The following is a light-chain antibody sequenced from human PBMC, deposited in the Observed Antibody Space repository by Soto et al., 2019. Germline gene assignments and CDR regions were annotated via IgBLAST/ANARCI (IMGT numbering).Light chain of an antibody. J-gene: IGKJ3*01. CDR2: GAS. V-gene: IGKV3-20*01. Sequence: EVVLTQSPVTLSLSPGERATLSCRASQSVSSLYLAWYQQKPGQPPRLLIYGASSRATDIPDRFIGSGSGTEFTLTIARLAPEDFAMYYCQQYGSSPFTFGPGTKVHI. CDR3: QQYGSSPFT. CDR1: QSVSSLY.